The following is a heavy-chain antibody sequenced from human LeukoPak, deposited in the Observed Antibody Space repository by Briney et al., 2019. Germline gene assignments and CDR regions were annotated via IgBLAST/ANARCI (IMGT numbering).Heavy chain of an antibody. Sequence: GASVKVSCKASGYTFTGYYMHWVRQAPGQGLEWMGRINPNSGGANYAQKFQGRVTMTRDTSISTACMELSRLRSDDTAVYYCARGRYSYGDYWGQGTLVTVSS. D-gene: IGHD5-18*01. CDR1: GYTFTGYY. CDR3: ARGRYSYGDY. CDR2: INPNSGGA. J-gene: IGHJ4*02. V-gene: IGHV1-2*06.